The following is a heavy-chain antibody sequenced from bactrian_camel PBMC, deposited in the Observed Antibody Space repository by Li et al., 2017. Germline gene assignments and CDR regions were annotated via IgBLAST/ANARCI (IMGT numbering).Heavy chain of an antibody. Sequence: VQLVASGGGSVEAGGSLTLSCATSIYTYSGCMGWFRQAPGKEREGVATILSGSFTQYTDSVRGRFTISRDNAKKLLYLRMNNLKVEDTGMYYCAAARDWAACAPTTRMYYWGQGTQVTV. CDR1: IYTYSGC. J-gene: IGHJ4*01. V-gene: IGHV3S55*01. CDR2: ILSGSFT. CDR3: AAARDWAACAPTTRMYY. D-gene: IGHD5*01.